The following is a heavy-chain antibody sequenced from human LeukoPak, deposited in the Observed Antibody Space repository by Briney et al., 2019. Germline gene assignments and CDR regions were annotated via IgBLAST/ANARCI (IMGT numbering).Heavy chain of an antibody. Sequence: SETLSLTCTVSGGSISSYYSSWIRQPAGKGLEWIGRIYTSGSTNYNPSLKSRVTMSVDTSKNRFSLKLSSVTAADTAVYYCARVYSGYDWYFDYWGQGMLVTVSS. V-gene: IGHV4-4*07. J-gene: IGHJ4*02. CDR3: ARVYSGYDWYFDY. CDR2: IYTSGST. D-gene: IGHD5-12*01. CDR1: GGSISSYY.